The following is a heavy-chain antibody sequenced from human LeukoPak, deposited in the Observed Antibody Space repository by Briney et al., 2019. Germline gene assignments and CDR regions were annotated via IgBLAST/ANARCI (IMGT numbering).Heavy chain of an antibody. V-gene: IGHV3-23*01. CDR3: AKNLYCGGGSCYPSALGMDV. CDR2: ITKSGDST. Sequence: GGSLRLSCAASGFTFSAFGMNWVRQAPGKGLEWVSTITKSGDSTYYVDSVKGRFTISRDNSKNTLFLQMNSLRAEDTAVYYCAKNLYCGGGSCYPSALGMDVWGQGTLVTVSS. J-gene: IGHJ4*02. CDR1: GFTFSAFG. D-gene: IGHD2-15*01.